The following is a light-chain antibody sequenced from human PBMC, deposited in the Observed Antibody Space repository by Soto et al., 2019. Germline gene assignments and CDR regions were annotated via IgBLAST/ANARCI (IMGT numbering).Light chain of an antibody. V-gene: IGKV3-15*01. CDR3: QHYNNWPPLT. Sequence: EIVMTQSPATLSVSPGERATLSCRASQSVSSNVAWYQQKPGQAPSLLIYGASTRATGIPARFSVSGSGTELTLTISSLQSEDVSVYYCQHYNNWPPLTFGGGTNVEIK. CDR1: QSVSSN. J-gene: IGKJ4*01. CDR2: GAS.